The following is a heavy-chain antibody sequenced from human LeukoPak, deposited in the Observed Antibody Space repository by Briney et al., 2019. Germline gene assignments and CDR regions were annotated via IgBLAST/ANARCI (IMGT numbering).Heavy chain of an antibody. V-gene: IGHV3-7*01. D-gene: IGHD2-15*01. J-gene: IGHJ4*02. Sequence: GGSLRLSCAASGFSFSAYWMTWVRQAPGTGLEWVTNINPAGSETYYVDPVKGRFSISRDNAKDLVYLQMNSLRAEDTAVYHCARFGYVAAVDVWGQGTPVTVSS. CDR1: GFSFSAYW. CDR3: ARFGYVAAVDV. CDR2: INPAGSET.